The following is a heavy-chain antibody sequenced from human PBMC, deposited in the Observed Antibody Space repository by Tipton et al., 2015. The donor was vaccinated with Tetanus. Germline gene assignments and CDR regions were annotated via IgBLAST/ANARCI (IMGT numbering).Heavy chain of an antibody. CDR2: IYSSENS. Sequence: TLSLTCSVSGGSITGYFWSWIRQPAGKGLEWIGNIYSSENSKYNPSLKSRATMSVDTSKNQFSLRLSSVTAADTAVYYCARLSSSANDAHGFDIWGQGTMVTVSS. CDR3: ARLSSSANDAHGFDI. D-gene: IGHD3-22*01. CDR1: GGSITGYF. V-gene: IGHV4-4*07. J-gene: IGHJ3*02.